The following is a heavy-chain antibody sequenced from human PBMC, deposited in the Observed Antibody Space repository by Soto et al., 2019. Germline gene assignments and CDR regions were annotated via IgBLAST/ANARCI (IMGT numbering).Heavy chain of an antibody. Sequence: GGSLRLSCAASGFTFSSYGMHWVRQAPGKGLEWVAVISYDGSNKYYADSVKGRFTISRDNSKNTLYLQMNSLRAEDTAVYYCARAPDCSGGSCYLSDYWGQGTLVTVSS. CDR3: ARAPDCSGGSCYLSDY. CDR2: ISYDGSNK. D-gene: IGHD2-15*01. V-gene: IGHV3-30*03. J-gene: IGHJ4*02. CDR1: GFTFSSYG.